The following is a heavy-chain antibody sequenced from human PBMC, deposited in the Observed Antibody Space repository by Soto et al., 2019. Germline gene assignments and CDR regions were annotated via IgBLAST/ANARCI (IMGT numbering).Heavy chain of an antibody. CDR3: ARDSGHSYGPFAS. V-gene: IGHV3-48*01. Sequence: EVQLVESGGGLVQPGGSLRLSCAASGFTFSSYRKNRVRQAPGKGLERVSYISSSSSTVYDADSVKGSFPISRDNARTSPHRRVASLRAGDPAVYYGARDSGHSYGPFASGGQGPLVPVSP. J-gene: IGHJ4*02. CDR1: GFTFSSYR. D-gene: IGHD5-18*01. CDR2: ISSSSSTV.